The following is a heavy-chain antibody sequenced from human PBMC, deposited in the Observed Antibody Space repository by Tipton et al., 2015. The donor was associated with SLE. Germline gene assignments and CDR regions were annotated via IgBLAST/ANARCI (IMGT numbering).Heavy chain of an antibody. V-gene: IGHV3-23*05. D-gene: IGHD1-7*01. CDR2: IYGSDLRT. CDR1: GFTFSTYT. Sequence: SLRLSCAASGFTFSTYTMYWVRQTPGKGLEWVSTIYGSDLRTYYADSVKGRFTISRDNSKNTVYLHMNSLRADDTAIYYCASASWNYGFFDYWGQGTLVTVSS. J-gene: IGHJ4*02. CDR3: ASASWNYGFFDY.